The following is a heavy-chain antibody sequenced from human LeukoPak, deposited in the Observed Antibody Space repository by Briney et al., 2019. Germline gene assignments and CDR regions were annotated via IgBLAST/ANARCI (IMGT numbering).Heavy chain of an antibody. V-gene: IGHV3-30*04. CDR2: ISYDGSNK. J-gene: IGHJ4*02. Sequence: PGGSLRLSCAASGFTFSSYAMHWVRQAPGKGLEWVAVISYDGSNKYYADSVKGRFTISRDNSKNTLYLQMNSLRAEDTAVYYCARDSPLGTYGSGSYLDYWGQGTLVTVSS. CDR1: GFTFSSYA. CDR3: ARDSPLGTYGSGSYLDY. D-gene: IGHD3-10*01.